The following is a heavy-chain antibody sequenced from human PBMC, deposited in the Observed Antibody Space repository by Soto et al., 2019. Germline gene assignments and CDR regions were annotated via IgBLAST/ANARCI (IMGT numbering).Heavy chain of an antibody. Sequence: EVQLLESGGGLVQPGGSLRLSCAASGFTFSSHAMSWVRRAPGKGLEWVSVISDSGGSTYYADSVKGRVTISRDTSKNTLFLHMNSLRAEHTAVYYCAKIRISHCSGYFGFWGQGSLFTVSS. V-gene: IGHV3-23*01. D-gene: IGHD2-15*01. CDR1: GFTFSSHA. CDR2: ISDSGGST. J-gene: IGHJ4*02. CDR3: AKIRISHCSGYFGF.